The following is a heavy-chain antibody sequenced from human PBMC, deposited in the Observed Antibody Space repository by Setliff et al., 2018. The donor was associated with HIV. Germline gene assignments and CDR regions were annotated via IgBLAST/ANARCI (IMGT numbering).Heavy chain of an antibody. J-gene: IGHJ4*02. V-gene: IGHV1-3*01. CDR2: INAGNGNT. Sequence: GASVKVSCKASGYTFTNYAMHWVRQAPGQRLEWMGWINAGNGNTKYSQTFQGRVTITRDTSASTAYMELNSLKTEDTAVYYCAGAGRDSEGNYNMDYWGQGTLVTVSS. CDR1: GYTFTNYA. CDR3: AGAGRDSEGNYNMDY. D-gene: IGHD3-22*01.